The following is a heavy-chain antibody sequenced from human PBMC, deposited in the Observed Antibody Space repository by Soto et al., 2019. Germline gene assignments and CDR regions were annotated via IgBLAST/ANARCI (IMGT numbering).Heavy chain of an antibody. D-gene: IGHD6-13*01. V-gene: IGHV4-59*08. J-gene: IGHJ4*02. CDR2: IYYSGST. CDR1: GGSIRSYY. Sequence: QVQLQESGPGLVKPSETLSLTCTVSGGSIRSYYWSWIRQPPGKGLEWIGYIYYSGSTNYNPSLKSRVTISVDTSKNQFSLKLSSVTAADTAVYYCARHRIAAAGSYDYWGQGTLVTVSS. CDR3: ARHRIAAAGSYDY.